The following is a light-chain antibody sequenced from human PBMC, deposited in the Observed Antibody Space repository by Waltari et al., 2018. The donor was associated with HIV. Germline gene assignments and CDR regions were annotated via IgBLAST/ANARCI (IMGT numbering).Light chain of an antibody. CDR3: SSYAGSNNLGV. J-gene: IGLJ1*01. Sequence: QSALTQPPSASGSPRQSVTISCTGTSSDVGGYNYVSWYQQHPGKAPKLMIYEVSKRPSGVPNSFSGSKSGNTASLTVSGLQAEDEADYYCSSYAGSNNLGVFGTGTKVTVL. CDR2: EVS. V-gene: IGLV2-8*01. CDR1: SSDVGGYNY.